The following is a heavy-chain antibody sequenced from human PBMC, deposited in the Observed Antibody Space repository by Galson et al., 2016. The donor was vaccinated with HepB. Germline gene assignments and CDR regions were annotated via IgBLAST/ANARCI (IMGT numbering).Heavy chain of an antibody. V-gene: IGHV5-51*01. Sequence: QSGAEVKKSGESLQISCKASGYTFITKWIGWVRQMPGKGLEWMGIIYPGDSETRYSPSFQGQVTFSADKSISTAYLQWSSLKASDTAMYYCATSGSYGDLDYWGQGTLVIVSS. D-gene: IGHD1-26*01. CDR3: ATSGSYGDLDY. J-gene: IGHJ4*02. CDR1: GYTFITKW. CDR2: IYPGDSET.